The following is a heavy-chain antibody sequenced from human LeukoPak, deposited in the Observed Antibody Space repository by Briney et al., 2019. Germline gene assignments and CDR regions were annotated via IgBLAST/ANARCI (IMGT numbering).Heavy chain of an antibody. J-gene: IGHJ4*02. Sequence: GGSLRLSCAASGFTFSSYSMNWVRQAPGKGLEWVSYISSSSTIYYADSEKGRFTISRDNAKNSLYLQMNSLRAEDTAVYYCARVPSAPARYFDWLSYFDYWGQGTLVTVSS. D-gene: IGHD3-9*01. CDR3: ARVPSAPARYFDWLSYFDY. CDR1: GFTFSSYS. V-gene: IGHV3-48*01. CDR2: ISSSSTI.